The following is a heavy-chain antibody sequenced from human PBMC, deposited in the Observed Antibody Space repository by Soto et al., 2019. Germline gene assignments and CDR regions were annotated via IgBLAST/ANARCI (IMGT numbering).Heavy chain of an antibody. CDR2: INAANGDT. CDR3: VRRHVSATGIDWFDP. D-gene: IGHD6-13*01. J-gene: IGHJ5*02. CDR1: GYTFTSYG. V-gene: IGHV1-3*01. Sequence: ASVKVSCKAAGYTFTSYGIHWVRQAPGQRLEWMGWINAANGDTKYSPKFQGRVTITRDTSASTAYMELSSLRSEDTAVYYCVRRHVSATGIDWFDPWGQGTLVTVSS.